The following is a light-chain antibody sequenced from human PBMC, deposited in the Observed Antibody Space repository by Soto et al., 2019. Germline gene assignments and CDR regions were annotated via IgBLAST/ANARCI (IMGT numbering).Light chain of an antibody. CDR3: CSYAGSSTFYV. CDR2: EVS. Sequence: QSALTQPASVSGSPGQSITISCTGTSSDVGSYNLISWYQQYPDKAPKLMIYEVSKRPSGVSNRFSGSKSGNTASLTISGLQDEDEADYYCCSYAGSSTFYVFGSGTKLTVL. CDR1: SSDVGSYNL. J-gene: IGLJ1*01. V-gene: IGLV2-23*02.